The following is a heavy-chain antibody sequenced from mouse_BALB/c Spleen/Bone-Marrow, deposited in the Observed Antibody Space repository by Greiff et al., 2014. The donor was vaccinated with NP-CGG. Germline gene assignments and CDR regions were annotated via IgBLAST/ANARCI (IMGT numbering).Heavy chain of an antibody. CDR1: GFNIKDTY. J-gene: IGHJ2*01. CDR2: IDPANGNS. Sequence: EVQLQQSGAELVKPGASVKLSCTASGFNIKDTYMHWVKQRPEQGLEWIGRIDPANGNSKYDPKFQGKATITADTSSNTAYLQLSSPTSEDTAVYYCAFITTVVEYYFDYWGQGTTLTVSS. D-gene: IGHD1-1*01. V-gene: IGHV14-3*02. CDR3: AFITTVVEYYFDY.